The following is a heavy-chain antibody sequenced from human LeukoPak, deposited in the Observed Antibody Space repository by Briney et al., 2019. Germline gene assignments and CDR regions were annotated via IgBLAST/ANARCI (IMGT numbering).Heavy chain of an antibody. J-gene: IGHJ4*02. CDR1: GDSVSNNRTA. D-gene: IGHD1-26*01. V-gene: IGHV6-1*01. Sequence: SQTLSLTCVISGDSVSNNRTAWNWIRQSPSRGLEWLGRTYYRSKWYNDYAVSVKSRITINPDTSKNQFSLQLNSVTPEDTAVYYCARVEKVGGPYFDYWGQGTLVTVSS. CDR3: ARVEKVGGPYFDY. CDR2: TYYRSKWYN.